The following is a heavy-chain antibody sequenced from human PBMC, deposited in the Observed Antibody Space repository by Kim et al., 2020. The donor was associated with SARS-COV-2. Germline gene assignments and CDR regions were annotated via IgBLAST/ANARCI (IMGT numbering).Heavy chain of an antibody. V-gene: IGHV4-61*02. CDR2: IYTSGST. J-gene: IGHJ6*02. Sequence: SETLSLTCTVSGGSISSGSYYWSWIRQPAGKGLEWIGRIYTSGSTNYNPSLKSRVTISVDTSKNQFSLKLSSVTAADTAVYYCARTNPYSGSLDGMDVWGQGTTVTVSS. CDR1: GGSISSGSYY. D-gene: IGHD1-26*01. CDR3: ARTNPYSGSLDGMDV.